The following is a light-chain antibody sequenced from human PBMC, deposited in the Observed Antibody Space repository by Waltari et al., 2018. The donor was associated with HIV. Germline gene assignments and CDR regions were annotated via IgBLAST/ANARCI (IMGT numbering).Light chain of an antibody. CDR2: TAS. V-gene: IGKV1-39*01. CDR3: QQSYSLPFT. Sequence: DIRMTQSPSSLSASVGDRVTITCRASQSITVYLNWYQQKPGKAPKLLISTASSLQSGVPSRFGGRASGTDFTLTISSLQPEDFATYFCQQSYSLPFTFGQGTNLEIK. CDR1: QSITVY. J-gene: IGKJ2*01.